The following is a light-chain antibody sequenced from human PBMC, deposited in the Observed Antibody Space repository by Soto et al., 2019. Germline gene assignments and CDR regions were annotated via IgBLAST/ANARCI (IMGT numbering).Light chain of an antibody. V-gene: IGKV3-20*01. CDR1: QSVSSSY. CDR2: GAS. Sequence: EIVLTQSPGTLSLSPVERATLSCRASQSVSSSYLAWYQQKPGQAPRLLIYGASSRATGIPDRFSGSGSGTDFTLTISRLEPEDFAVYYCQQYGSSPWTVGQGAKVDNK. J-gene: IGKJ1*01. CDR3: QQYGSSPWT.